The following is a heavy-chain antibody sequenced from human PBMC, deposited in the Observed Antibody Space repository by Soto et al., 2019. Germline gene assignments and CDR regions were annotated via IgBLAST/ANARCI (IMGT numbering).Heavy chain of an antibody. CDR2: INAGNGNT. CDR3: ARMALKQLVRSYYGMDV. J-gene: IGHJ6*02. CDR1: GYTFTSYA. V-gene: IGHV1-3*01. Sequence: ASVKVSCKASGYTFTSYAMHWVRQAPGQRLEWMGWINAGNGNTEYSQKFQGRVTITRDTSASTAYMELSSLRSEDTAVYYCARMALKQLVRSYYGMDVWGQGTTVTVSS. D-gene: IGHD6-13*01.